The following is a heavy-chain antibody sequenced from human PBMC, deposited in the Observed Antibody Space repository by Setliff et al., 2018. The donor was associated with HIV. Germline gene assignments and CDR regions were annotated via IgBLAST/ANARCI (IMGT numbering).Heavy chain of an antibody. Sequence: GASVKVSCKASGNSFISHYIHWVRQVPGQGLDWMGIISPSDGSTVYTQKFQGRVTITRDTSARTAYMELSSLRSEDTAVYYCARDFLNYDFYRAFDSWGQGTLVT. V-gene: IGHV1-46*01. CDR1: GNSFISHY. D-gene: IGHD3-3*01. CDR3: ARDFLNYDFYRAFDS. J-gene: IGHJ4*02. CDR2: ISPSDGST.